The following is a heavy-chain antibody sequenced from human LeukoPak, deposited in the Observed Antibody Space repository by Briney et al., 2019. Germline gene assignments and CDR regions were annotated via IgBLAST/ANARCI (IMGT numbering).Heavy chain of an antibody. D-gene: IGHD3-22*01. V-gene: IGHV4-59*01. J-gene: IGHJ4*02. CDR3: ARGSYYYDSSGYYPDY. CDR1: GGSISSYY. CDR2: IYYSGST. Sequence: SETLSLTCTVSGGSISSYYWSWIRQPPGKGLEWIGYIYYSGSTNYNPSLKSRVTISVDTSKNQFSLKLSSVTAADTAVYYCARGSYYYDSSGYYPDYWGQGTLVTVSS.